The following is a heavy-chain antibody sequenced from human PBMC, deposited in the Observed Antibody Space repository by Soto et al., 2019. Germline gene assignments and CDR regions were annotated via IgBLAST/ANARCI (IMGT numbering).Heavy chain of an antibody. D-gene: IGHD6-19*01. CDR2: IKQDGSEK. J-gene: IGHJ4*02. V-gene: IGHV3-7*01. CDR3: ARRLSSGWYDYFDY. Sequence: GGSLRLSCAASGFTFSSYWMSGVRQAPGKGLEWVANIKQDGSEKYYVDSVKGRFTISRDNAKNSLYLQMNSLRAEDTAVYYCARRLSSGWYDYFDYWGQGTLVTVSS. CDR1: GFTFSSYW.